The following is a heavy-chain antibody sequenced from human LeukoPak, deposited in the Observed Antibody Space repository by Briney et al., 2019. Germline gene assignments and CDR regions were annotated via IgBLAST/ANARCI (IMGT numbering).Heavy chain of an antibody. CDR2: IKQDGSEK. D-gene: IGHD2-15*01. J-gene: IGHJ5*02. CDR1: GFIFNNYW. V-gene: IGHV3-7*01. Sequence: GGSLRLSCAASGFIFNNYWMSLVRQAPGKGLEWVANIKQDGSEKYYVDSVKSRFTISRDNAKSSLYLQMNSLRAEDTALYYCASQKLPWGQGTLVTVSS. CDR3: ASQKLP.